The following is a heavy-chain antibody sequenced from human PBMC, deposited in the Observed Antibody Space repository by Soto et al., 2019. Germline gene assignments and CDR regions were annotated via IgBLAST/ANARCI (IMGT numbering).Heavy chain of an antibody. CDR3: AKATTYYDSTGFDF. CDR2: ISNDGTTK. D-gene: IGHD3-22*01. J-gene: IGHJ4*02. CDR1: GFIFTVYG. V-gene: IGHV3-30*18. Sequence: QVQLVQSGGGVVQPGGSLRLSCSTSGFIFTVYGMHWVRQAPGKGLEWVALISNDGTTKFYADSVKGRFTISSDTSNNTLYLQMHSLRAEDTSVYYCAKATTYYDSTGFDFWGQGSRVSVSS.